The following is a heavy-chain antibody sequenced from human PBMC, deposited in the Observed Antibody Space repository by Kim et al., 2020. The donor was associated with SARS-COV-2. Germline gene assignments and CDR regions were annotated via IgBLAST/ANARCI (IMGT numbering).Heavy chain of an antibody. J-gene: IGHJ6*02. Sequence: SVKVSCKASGGTFSSYAISWVRQAPGQGLEWMGGIIPIFGTANYAQKFQGRVTITADESTSTAYMELSSLRSEDTAVYYCARGTYYYGSGSSLEGGMDVWGQGTTVTVSS. CDR2: IIPIFGTA. CDR3: ARGTYYYGSGSSLEGGMDV. V-gene: IGHV1-69*13. D-gene: IGHD3-10*01. CDR1: GGTFSSYA.